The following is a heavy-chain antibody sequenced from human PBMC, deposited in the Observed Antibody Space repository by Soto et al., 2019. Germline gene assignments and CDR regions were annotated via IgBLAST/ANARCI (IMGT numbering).Heavy chain of an antibody. J-gene: IGHJ4*01. V-gene: IGHV3-30*03. D-gene: IGHD3-16*01. CDR1: GFTFYSFD. Sequence: GGSLRLSCAASGFTFYSFDMHWVRQAPGQGLEWVSVISYDGSNKYYADSVKGRFTVSRDNPKNTLSLQMNSLRAEDTAVYYCVSRIPSWVFDYWGQGTLVTVSS. CDR3: VSRIPSWVFDY. CDR2: ISYDGSNK.